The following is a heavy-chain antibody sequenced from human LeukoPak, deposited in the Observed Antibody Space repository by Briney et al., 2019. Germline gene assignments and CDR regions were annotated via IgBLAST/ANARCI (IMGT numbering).Heavy chain of an antibody. CDR1: GFAFSDYY. CDR2: ISSSSSYT. Sequence: RPGGSLRLSCAASGFAFSDYYMNWIRQAPGKGLEWVSYISSSSSYTNYADSVKGRFTISRDNAKSSLYLQMNSLRAEDTAVYYCAKARLRNDAFDIWGQGTRVTVSS. V-gene: IGHV3-11*03. J-gene: IGHJ3*02. D-gene: IGHD4-17*01. CDR3: AKARLRNDAFDI.